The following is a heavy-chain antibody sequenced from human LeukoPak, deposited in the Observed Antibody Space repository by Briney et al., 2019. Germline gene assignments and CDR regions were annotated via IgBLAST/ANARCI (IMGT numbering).Heavy chain of an antibody. CDR1: GGSISSSSYY. Sequence: VKPSETLSLTCTVSGGSISSSSYYWGWIRQPPGKGLEWIGSIYYSGSTYYNPSLKSRVTISVDTSKNQFSLKLSSVTAADTAVYYCASRDPYYYDSSGYYDNWFDPWGQGTLVTVSS. CDR2: IYYSGST. CDR3: ASRDPYYYDSSGYYDNWFDP. J-gene: IGHJ5*02. V-gene: IGHV4-39*01. D-gene: IGHD3-22*01.